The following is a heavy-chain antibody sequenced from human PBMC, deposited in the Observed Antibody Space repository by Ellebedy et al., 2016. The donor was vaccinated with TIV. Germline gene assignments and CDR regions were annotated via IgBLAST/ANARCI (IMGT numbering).Heavy chain of an antibody. V-gene: IGHV1-2*02. CDR3: ARDYSSSTDFGY. CDR2: INPNSGGT. CDR1: GYTFTSYY. D-gene: IGHD6-6*01. Sequence: ASVKVSCKASGYTFTSYYMHWVRQAPGQGLEWMGWINPNSGGTNYAQKFQGRVTMTRDTSISTAYMELSRLRSDDTAVYYCARDYSSSTDFGYWGQGTLVTVSS. J-gene: IGHJ4*02.